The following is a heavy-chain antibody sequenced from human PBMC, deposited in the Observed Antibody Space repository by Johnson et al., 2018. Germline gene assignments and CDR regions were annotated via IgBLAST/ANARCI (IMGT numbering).Heavy chain of an antibody. CDR1: GGSISSYY. V-gene: IGHV4-59*01. D-gene: IGHD4-17*01. J-gene: IGHJ3*02. CDR3: ARGRPPTTRRVAFDI. Sequence: QVQLQESGPGLVKPSETLSLTCTVSGGSISSYYWSWIRQPPGKGLEWIGYIYYSVSTNSNPSLKSRVTISVDTSKNQFSLKLRAVTAADPAVYYCARGRPPTTRRVAFDIWGQGTMVTVSS. CDR2: IYYSVST.